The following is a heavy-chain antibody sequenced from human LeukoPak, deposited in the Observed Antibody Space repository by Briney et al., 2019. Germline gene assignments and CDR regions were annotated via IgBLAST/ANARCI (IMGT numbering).Heavy chain of an antibody. Sequence: GGSLRLSRAASGFSFSSYSMNWVRQAPRERLEWVSYISSSSITIYHADSVQGRFTISRDPSKNTVYLQMNSLRGEDTAVYYCAREIGYYFDNHSSRLRGRFDVWGTGTTVIVSS. D-gene: IGHD3-22*01. J-gene: IGHJ6*04. CDR1: GFSFSSYS. CDR2: ISSSSITI. CDR3: AREIGYYFDNHSSRLRGRFDV. V-gene: IGHV3-48*01.